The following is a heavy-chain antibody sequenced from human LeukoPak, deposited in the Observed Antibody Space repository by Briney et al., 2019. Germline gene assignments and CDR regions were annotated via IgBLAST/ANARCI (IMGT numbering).Heavy chain of an antibody. J-gene: IGHJ4*02. V-gene: IGHV1-8*01. CDR2: MNPNSGNT. Sequence: ASVKVSCKASGYTFTSYDINWVRQATGQGLEWMGWMNPNSGNTGYAQKFQGRVTMTRNTSISTAYMELSSLRSEDTAIYYCARDVDPYRYGLMFDSWGQGTLVTVSS. CDR3: ARDVDPYRYGLMFDS. D-gene: IGHD5-18*01. CDR1: GYTFTSYD.